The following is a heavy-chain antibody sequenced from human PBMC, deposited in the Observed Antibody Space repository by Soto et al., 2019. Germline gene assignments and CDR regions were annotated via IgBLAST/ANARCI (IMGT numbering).Heavy chain of an antibody. CDR3: ARDNSVYGPLGYYYGMDV. CDR2: INSDGSST. J-gene: IGHJ6*02. V-gene: IGHV3-74*01. CDR1: GFTFSSYW. Sequence: RRLSCAASGFTFSSYWMHWVRQAPGKGLVWVSRINSDGSSTSYADPVKGRFTISRDNAKNTLYLQMNSLRAEDTAVYYCARDNSVYGPLGYYYGMDVWGQGXTVTVYS. D-gene: IGHD5-12*01.